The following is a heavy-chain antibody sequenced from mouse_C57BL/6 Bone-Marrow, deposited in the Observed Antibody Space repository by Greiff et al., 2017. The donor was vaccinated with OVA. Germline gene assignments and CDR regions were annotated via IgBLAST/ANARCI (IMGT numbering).Heavy chain of an antibody. CDR1: GYTFTSYW. D-gene: IGHD1-1*01. J-gene: IGHJ1*03. CDR3: ARGPYYGSSYWYFDD. V-gene: IGHV1-69*01. Sequence: QVQLQQPGAELVMPGASVKLSCKASGYTFTSYWMHWVKQRPGQGLEWIGEIDPSDSYTNYNQKFKGKSTLTVDKSSSAAYMQLSSLTSEDSAVYYCARGPYYGSSYWYFDDWGTGTTVTVSS. CDR2: IDPSDSYT.